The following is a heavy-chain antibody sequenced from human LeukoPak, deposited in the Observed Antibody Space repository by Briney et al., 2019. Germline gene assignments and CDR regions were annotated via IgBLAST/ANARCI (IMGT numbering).Heavy chain of an antibody. CDR3: AKDKDSSGPYYFDY. D-gene: IGHD6-19*01. J-gene: IGHJ4*02. V-gene: IGHV3-23*01. CDR2: ISGRGGST. CDR1: GFTFSSYS. Sequence: GGSLRLSCAASGFTFSSYSMNWVRQAPGKGLEWVPFISGRGGSTYYADSVKGRFTISTDTSKNTLYLQMNSLRVEDTAVYYCAKDKDSSGPYYFDYWGQGTLVTVAS.